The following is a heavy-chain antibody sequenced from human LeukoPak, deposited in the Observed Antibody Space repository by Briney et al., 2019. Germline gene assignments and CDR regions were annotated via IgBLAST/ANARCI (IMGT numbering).Heavy chain of an antibody. Sequence: ASVKVSCKASGYTFTSYYMHWVRQAPGQGLEWMRIINPSGGSTSYAQKFQGRVTMTRDTSTSTVYMELSSLRSEDTAVYYCATQPTVTTRQGYYYYGMDAWGQGTTVTVSS. CDR3: ATQPTVTTRQGYYYYGMDA. CDR1: GYTFTSYY. CDR2: INPSGGST. V-gene: IGHV1-46*01. J-gene: IGHJ6*02. D-gene: IGHD4-17*01.